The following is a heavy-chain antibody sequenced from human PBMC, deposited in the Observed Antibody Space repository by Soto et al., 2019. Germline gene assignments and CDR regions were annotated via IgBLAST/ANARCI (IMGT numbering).Heavy chain of an antibody. J-gene: IGHJ4*02. CDR1: GFTFSSYA. V-gene: IGHV3-30-3*01. CDR2: ISYDGSNK. Sequence: SLRLSCAASGFTFSSYAMHWVRQAPGKGLEWVAVISYDGSNKYYADSVKGRFTTSRDNSKNTLYLQMNSLRAEDTAVYYCARGTNYYDSSGYERGFDYWGQGTLVTVSS. D-gene: IGHD3-22*01. CDR3: ARGTNYYDSSGYERGFDY.